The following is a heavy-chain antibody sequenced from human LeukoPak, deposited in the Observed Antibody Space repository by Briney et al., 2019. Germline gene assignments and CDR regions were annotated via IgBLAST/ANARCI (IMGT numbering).Heavy chain of an antibody. D-gene: IGHD7-27*01. CDR1: GYTFTSYG. V-gene: IGHV1-18*01. Sequence: GASVKVSCKASGYTFTSYGISWVRQAPGQGLEWMGWISGYNGNTKYAQKFQGRVTMATDTSTSTAYMELRSLRSDDTAVYYCARKTPGWGDYLDYWGQGTLVPVSS. CDR2: ISGYNGNT. CDR3: ARKTPGWGDYLDY. J-gene: IGHJ4*02.